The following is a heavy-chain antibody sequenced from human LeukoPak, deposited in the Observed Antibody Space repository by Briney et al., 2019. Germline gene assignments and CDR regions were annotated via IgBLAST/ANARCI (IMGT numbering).Heavy chain of an antibody. CDR2: IYTSGST. CDR1: GGSISSYY. Sequence: PSETLSLTCTASGGSISSYYWSWIRQPAGKGLEWIGRIYTSGSTNYNPSLKSRVTMSVDTSKNQFSLKLSSVTAADTAVYYRARDPGNDYVWGSYRYTPWYFDLWGRGTLVTVSS. V-gene: IGHV4-4*07. D-gene: IGHD3-16*02. CDR3: ARDPGNDYVWGSYRYTPWYFDL. J-gene: IGHJ2*01.